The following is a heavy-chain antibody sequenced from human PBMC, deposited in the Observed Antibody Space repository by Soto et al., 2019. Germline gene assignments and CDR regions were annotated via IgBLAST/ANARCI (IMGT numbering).Heavy chain of an antibody. Sequence: PSETQSLTCTVSGGSISSYYGSWIRQPPGKGLEWIGYIYYSGSTNYNPSLKSRVTISVDTSKNQFSLKLSSVTAADTAVYYCARGVATICNFDYWGQGTLVTVSS. CDR2: IYYSGST. V-gene: IGHV4-59*01. J-gene: IGHJ4*02. CDR3: ARGVATICNFDY. D-gene: IGHD5-12*01. CDR1: GGSISSYY.